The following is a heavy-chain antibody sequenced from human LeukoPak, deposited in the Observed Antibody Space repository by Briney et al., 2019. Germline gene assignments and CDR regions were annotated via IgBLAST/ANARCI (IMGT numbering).Heavy chain of an antibody. CDR3: AKEGLLCSGGSCYHDYFDY. CDR1: GFTFSSYA. Sequence: GALRLSCAASGFTFSSYAMSWVRQAPGKGLEWVSAIGGSGGSTYYADSVKGRFTISRDNSKNTLYLQMNSLRAEDTAVYYCAKEGLLCSGGSCYHDYFDYWGQGTLVTVS. D-gene: IGHD2-15*01. V-gene: IGHV3-23*01. J-gene: IGHJ4*02. CDR2: IGGSGGST.